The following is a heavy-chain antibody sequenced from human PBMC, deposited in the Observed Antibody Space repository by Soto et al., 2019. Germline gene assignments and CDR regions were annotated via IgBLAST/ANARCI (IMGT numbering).Heavy chain of an antibody. CDR1: GYTFSNYG. CDR3: SRFIMVGGWFDPNYYHGMDV. Sequence: VQLVQSGAEVKKPGASVTVSCKTSGYTFSNYGINWVRQAPGQGLEWMGGISGYNGNTNYAKTFQGRVTMTTDKSLGTGYLELRSLKSDDTAIYYCSRFIMVGGWFDPNYYHGMDVWGQGTTVTVSS. D-gene: IGHD6-19*01. J-gene: IGHJ6*02. V-gene: IGHV1-18*01. CDR2: ISGYNGNT.